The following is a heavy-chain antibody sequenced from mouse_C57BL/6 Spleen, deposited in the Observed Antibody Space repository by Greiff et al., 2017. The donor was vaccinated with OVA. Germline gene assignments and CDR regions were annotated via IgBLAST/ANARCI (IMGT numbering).Heavy chain of an antibody. J-gene: IGHJ1*03. Sequence: EVKVVESEGGLVQPGSSMKLSCTASGFTFSDYYMAWVRQVPEKGLEWVANINYDGSSTYYLDSLKSRFIISRDNAKNILYLQMSSLKSEDTATYYCARERGSHWYCDVWGTGTTVTVSS. CDR3: ARERGSHWYCDV. CDR2: INYDGSST. CDR1: GFTFSDYY. D-gene: IGHD1-1*02. V-gene: IGHV5-16*01.